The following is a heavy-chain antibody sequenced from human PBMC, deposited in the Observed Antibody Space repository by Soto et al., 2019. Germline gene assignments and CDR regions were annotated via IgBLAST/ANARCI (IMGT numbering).Heavy chain of an antibody. CDR3: ARHYSLWSGRYYNRYDP. CDR2: MNPNSGNT. V-gene: IGHV1-8*01. Sequence: QVQLVQSGTEVKEPGASVKVSCKASGYTFTSYEINWVRQAAGQGLEWMGWMNPNSGNTGYAQKFQGRVTMTRNIYISTAYMELKSLRSEDTAVYYCARHYSLWSGRYYNRYDPWGQGTLVTVSS. J-gene: IGHJ5*02. CDR1: GYTFTSYE. D-gene: IGHD3-3*01.